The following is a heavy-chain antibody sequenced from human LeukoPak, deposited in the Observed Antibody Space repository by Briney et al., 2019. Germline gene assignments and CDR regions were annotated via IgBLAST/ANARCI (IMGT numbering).Heavy chain of an antibody. CDR1: GFAFFSTS. D-gene: IGHD1-1*01. J-gene: IGHJ6*03. CDR2: SSTVTGNI. V-gene: IGHV3-48*04. CDR3: ATTGNFYDMDV. Sequence: GGSLRLSCAASGFAFFSTSIHWVHQAPGKGLEWLSYSSTVTGNIYYADSVKGRFTISRDNAKSSLNLQMSSLRAEDTAVYFCATTGNFYDMDVWGKGTTVTVSS.